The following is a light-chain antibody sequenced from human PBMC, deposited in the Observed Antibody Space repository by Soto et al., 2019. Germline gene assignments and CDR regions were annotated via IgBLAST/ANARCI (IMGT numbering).Light chain of an antibody. CDR2: GAS. J-gene: IGKJ3*01. Sequence: TLSCRASQTVSSNLAWYQQKPGQAPRLLIHGASTRAAGIPARFSGSGSGTEFTLTISSLQSEDFAVYYCQQYNDWPPFTVGPGTKVDIK. CDR1: QTVSSN. V-gene: IGKV3-15*01. CDR3: QQYNDWPPFT.